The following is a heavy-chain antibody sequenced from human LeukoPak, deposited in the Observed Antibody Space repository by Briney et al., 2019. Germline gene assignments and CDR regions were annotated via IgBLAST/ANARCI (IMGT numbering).Heavy chain of an antibody. Sequence: SETLSLACTVSGGSISSYYWSWIRQPPGKGLEWIGYIYYSGSTNYNPSLESRVTISVDTSKNQFSLKLSSVTAADTAVYYCARYIVVVAYFDYWGQGTLVTVSS. D-gene: IGHD2-2*01. J-gene: IGHJ4*02. CDR3: ARYIVVVAYFDY. CDR2: IYYSGST. V-gene: IGHV4-59*08. CDR1: GGSISSYY.